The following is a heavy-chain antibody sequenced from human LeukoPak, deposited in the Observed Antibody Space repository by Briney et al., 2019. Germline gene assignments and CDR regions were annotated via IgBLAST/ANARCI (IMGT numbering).Heavy chain of an antibody. Sequence: PGGSLRLSCAASGFTFTSYWMSWVRQAPGKGLEWVSYISSSGSTIYYADSVKGRFTISRDNAKNSLYLQMNSLRAEDTAVYYCARDHPVLRAVAAYFDYWGQGTLVTVSS. CDR2: ISSSGSTI. CDR1: GFTFTSYW. J-gene: IGHJ4*02. V-gene: IGHV3-48*03. D-gene: IGHD6-19*01. CDR3: ARDHPVLRAVAAYFDY.